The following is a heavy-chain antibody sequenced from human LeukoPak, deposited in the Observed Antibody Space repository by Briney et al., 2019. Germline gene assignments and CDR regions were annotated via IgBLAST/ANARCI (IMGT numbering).Heavy chain of an antibody. CDR1: GYTFTDYY. V-gene: IGHV1-69-2*01. D-gene: IGHD2-2*01. J-gene: IGHJ4*02. Sequence: ASVKISCKVSGYTFTDYYMHWVQQAPGKGLGWMGLVDPEDGETIYAEKFQGRVTITADTSTDTAYMELSSLRSEDTAVYYCATSRKHCSSTSCYVVDYWGQGTLVTVSS. CDR3: ATSRKHCSSTSCYVVDY. CDR2: VDPEDGET.